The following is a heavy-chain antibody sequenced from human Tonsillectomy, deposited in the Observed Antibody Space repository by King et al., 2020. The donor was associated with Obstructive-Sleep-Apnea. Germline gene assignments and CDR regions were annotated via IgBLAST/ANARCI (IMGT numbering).Heavy chain of an antibody. D-gene: IGHD6-19*01. Sequence: QLVQSGAEVKKPGASVKVSCKASGYTFTGYYIHWVRQAPGQGLEWMGWINPNSGGTNYAQKFQGRVTMTRDTSISTAYMELSRLRSDDTAVYYCAIQPGGYSSGWSEDYYYYAMDVWGQGTTVTVSS. CDR2: INPNSGGT. V-gene: IGHV1-2*02. CDR3: AIQPGGYSSGWSEDYYYYAMDV. CDR1: GYTFTGYY. J-gene: IGHJ6*02.